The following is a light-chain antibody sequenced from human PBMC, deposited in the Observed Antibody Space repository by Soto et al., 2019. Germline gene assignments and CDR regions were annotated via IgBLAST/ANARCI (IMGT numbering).Light chain of an antibody. J-gene: IGKJ1*01. Sequence: DIQMTQSPSSLSASVGDRVTITCRASQSISSYLNWYQQKPGKAPKLLIHAASSLQSGVPSRFSGSGSGTDFTLTISSLQPEDFATYYCQQGYSTLWTFGQGTKVDIK. CDR2: AAS. V-gene: IGKV1-39*01. CDR3: QQGYSTLWT. CDR1: QSISSY.